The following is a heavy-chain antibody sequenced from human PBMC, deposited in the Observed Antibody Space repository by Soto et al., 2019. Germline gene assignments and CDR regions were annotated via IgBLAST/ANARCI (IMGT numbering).Heavy chain of an antibody. CDR2: IYWDDDK. Sequence: QITLKESGPTLVKPTQTLTLTCTFSGFSLSSSGVGVGWTRQPPGKALEWLALIYWDDDKHYSPSLKSRLTIRKPTSNNPVVITKTHVDPVDTATYSWDRRIHIGVVTSSSAYRFDPWGQGTLVTVSS. D-gene: IGHD2-21*02. V-gene: IGHV2-5*02. CDR3: DRRIHIGVVTSSSAYRFDP. J-gene: IGHJ5*02. CDR1: GFSLSSSGVG.